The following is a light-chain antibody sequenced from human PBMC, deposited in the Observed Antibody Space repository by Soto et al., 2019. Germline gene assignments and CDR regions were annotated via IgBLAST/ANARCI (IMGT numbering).Light chain of an antibody. CDR1: SSDVGGYNY. CDR2: DVS. Sequence: QSALTQPRSVSGSPGQSVTISCTGTSSDVGGYNYVSWYQQHPGKAPKLMIYDVSKRPSGVPDRFSVSKSGNTASLTISGLQAEDEADYYCCSYAGSYNVVFGGGIKLTVL. CDR3: CSYAGSYNVV. V-gene: IGLV2-11*01. J-gene: IGLJ2*01.